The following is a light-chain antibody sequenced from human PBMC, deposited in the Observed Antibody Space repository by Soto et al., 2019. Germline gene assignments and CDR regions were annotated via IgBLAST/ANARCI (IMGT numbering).Light chain of an antibody. Sequence: DIQLTQSPSFLSASVGDTVTITCRASQAISSYFAWYQQKPGKAPQLLIYASSTLQSGVPSRFSGKRSGTEFTLTISCLQPEDLATYHCQQLNSDPYTFGQGTKLEIK. CDR1: QAISSY. J-gene: IGKJ2*01. CDR2: ASS. CDR3: QQLNSDPYT. V-gene: IGKV1-9*01.